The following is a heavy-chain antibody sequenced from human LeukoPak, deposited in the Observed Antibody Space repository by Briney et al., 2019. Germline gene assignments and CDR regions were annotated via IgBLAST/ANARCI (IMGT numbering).Heavy chain of an antibody. CDR2: IYYSGST. CDR3: SRHIRFRNSDYDILTYFDN. V-gene: IGHV4-39*01. Sequence: SETLSLTCTVSGGSISSSSYYWGWIRQPPGKGLEWIGSIYYSGSTNYNPSLKSRVTISVDTSKNQFSLNLTSVTAADTAVYFCSRHIRFRNSDYDILTYFDNWGQGTQVTVSS. D-gene: IGHD3-9*01. CDR1: GGSISSSSYY. J-gene: IGHJ4*02.